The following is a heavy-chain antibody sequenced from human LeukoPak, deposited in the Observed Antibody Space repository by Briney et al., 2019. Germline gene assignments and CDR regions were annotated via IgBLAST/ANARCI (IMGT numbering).Heavy chain of an antibody. CDR2: INPNIGDA. CDR1: GYTFTGYF. J-gene: IGHJ5*01. CDR3: ARMDLDGGDSIGFDS. V-gene: IGHV1-2*02. D-gene: IGHD2-21*02. Sequence: ASVKVSCKAPGYTFTGYFMHWVRQAPGQGLEWMGWINPNIGDASYAQKFQGRVTMTRDRSINTAYMELSRLTSDDTAVYYCARMDLDGGDSIGFDSWGQGTLVTVSS.